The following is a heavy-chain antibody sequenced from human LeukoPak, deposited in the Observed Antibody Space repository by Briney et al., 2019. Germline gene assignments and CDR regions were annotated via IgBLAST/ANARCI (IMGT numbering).Heavy chain of an antibody. CDR1: GFTFSSYA. J-gene: IGHJ4*02. D-gene: IGHD3-10*01. CDR2: ISYDGSNK. CDR3: ATGEYYFDY. V-gene: IGHV3-30-3*01. Sequence: PGRSLRLSCAASGFTFSSYAMHWVRQAPGKGLEWVAVISYDGSNKYYADSVKGRFTISRDNSKNTLYLQMNSLRAEDTAVYYCATGEYYFDYWGQGTLVTVSS.